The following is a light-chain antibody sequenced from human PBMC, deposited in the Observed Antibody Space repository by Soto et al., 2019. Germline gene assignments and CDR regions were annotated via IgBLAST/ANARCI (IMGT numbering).Light chain of an antibody. CDR1: QGISSS. CDR2: AAS. Sequence: DIQMTQSPSSLSASVGDRVTITCRASQGISSSLAWYHQKPGKVPNLLIYAASTLQSGVPSRLSGSGSGTEFTLTISSLQPEDVATYYCQQYNSAPYTFGQGTKLEI. V-gene: IGKV1-27*01. CDR3: QQYNSAPYT. J-gene: IGKJ2*01.